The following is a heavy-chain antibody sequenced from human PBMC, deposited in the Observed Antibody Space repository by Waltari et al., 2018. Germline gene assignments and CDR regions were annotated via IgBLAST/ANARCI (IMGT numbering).Heavy chain of an antibody. Sequence: QVNLVESGGGVVQPGGSLRLSCATSGFTFSNFGMHWVRQAPGKGLDWVARIGFDGSDKFYADSVRGRFTISRDNSARTLYLDMDSLRLDDTAMYYCAKDAFGNTYLDFWGQGTLVTVSS. J-gene: IGHJ4*02. V-gene: IGHV3-30*02. D-gene: IGHD2-2*02. CDR2: IGFDGSDK. CDR1: GFTFSNFG. CDR3: AKDAFGNTYLDF.